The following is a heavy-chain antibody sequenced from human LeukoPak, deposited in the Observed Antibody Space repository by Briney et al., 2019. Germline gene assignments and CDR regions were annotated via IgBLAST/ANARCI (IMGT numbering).Heavy chain of an antibody. J-gene: IGHJ5*02. Sequence: SGALSLPCTVAGGSISSSSYYWGWIRQPPGKGLEWIGSIYYSGSTYYNPSLKSRVTISVDTSKNQFSLKLSSVTAADTAVYYCASHRRYCSSTSCYEGFDPWGQGTLVTVSS. CDR3: ASHRRYCSSTSCYEGFDP. D-gene: IGHD2-2*01. CDR1: GGSISSSSYY. CDR2: IYYSGST. V-gene: IGHV4-39*01.